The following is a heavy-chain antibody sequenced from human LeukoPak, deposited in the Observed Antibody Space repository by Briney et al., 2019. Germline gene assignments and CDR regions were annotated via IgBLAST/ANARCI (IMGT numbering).Heavy chain of an antibody. V-gene: IGHV3-21*01. Sequence: GGSLRLSCAASGFTFSSYSMNWVRQAPGKGLEWVSSISSSSSYIYYADSVKGRFTISRDNAKNSLYMQMNRLWAEDTAVYYCARDTPKSSGYYSDYWGQGTLVTVSS. J-gene: IGHJ4*02. CDR2: ISSSSSYI. D-gene: IGHD3-22*01. CDR1: GFTFSSYS. CDR3: ARDTPKSSGYYSDY.